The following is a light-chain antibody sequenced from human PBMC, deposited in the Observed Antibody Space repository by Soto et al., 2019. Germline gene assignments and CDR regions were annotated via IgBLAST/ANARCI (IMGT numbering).Light chain of an antibody. CDR1: QTINRW. CDR2: EAS. CDR3: QQYNSYSPT. J-gene: IGKJ1*01. Sequence: DIQMTRSPSTLSASVGYRVTITCRASQTINRWLAWHQQQPGKAPKPLIYEASSLESGVPSRVAGSVSETEFTLTISGLQPGDSPTYYCQQYNSYSPTFGQGTKVDI. V-gene: IGKV1-5*03.